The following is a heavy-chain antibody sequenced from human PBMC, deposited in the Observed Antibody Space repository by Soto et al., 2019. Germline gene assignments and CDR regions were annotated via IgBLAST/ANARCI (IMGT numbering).Heavy chain of an antibody. CDR1: GFTFSSYA. CDR2: ISYDGSNK. J-gene: IGHJ6*02. V-gene: IGHV3-30-3*01. Sequence: GGSLRLSCAASGFTFSSYAMHWFRQAPGKGLEWVAVISYDGSNKYYADSVKGRFTISRDNSKNTLYLQMNSLRAEDTAVYYCARALGVRYFDWLPTRPANYYYYGMDVWGQGTTVTVSS. D-gene: IGHD3-9*01. CDR3: ARALGVRYFDWLPTRPANYYYYGMDV.